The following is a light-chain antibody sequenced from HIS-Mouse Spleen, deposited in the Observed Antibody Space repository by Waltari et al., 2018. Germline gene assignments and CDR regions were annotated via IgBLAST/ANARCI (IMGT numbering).Light chain of an antibody. Sequence: DIQMTQSPSSLSASVGARVTITCRASQSISSYLNWYQQKPGKAPKLLIYAASSLQSGVPSRFSGSGSGTDVTLTISSLQPEDFGTYCCQQSYSTPGTFGQGTKVEI. V-gene: IGKV1-39*01. CDR1: QSISSY. CDR3: QQSYSTPGT. CDR2: AAS. J-gene: IGKJ1*01.